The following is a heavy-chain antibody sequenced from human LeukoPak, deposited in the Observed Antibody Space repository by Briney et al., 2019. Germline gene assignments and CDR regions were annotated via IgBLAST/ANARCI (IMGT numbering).Heavy chain of an antibody. CDR3: ASEIIFGSFDY. CDR1: GFTFSSYG. V-gene: IGHV3-23*01. Sequence: GGSLRLSCAASGFTFSSYGMSWVRQAPGKGLEWVSAISGSGGSTYYADSVKGRFTISRDNSKNTLYLQMNSLIAEDTAVYYCASEIIFGSFDYWGQGTLVTVSS. CDR2: ISGSGGST. D-gene: IGHD3-3*01. J-gene: IGHJ4*02.